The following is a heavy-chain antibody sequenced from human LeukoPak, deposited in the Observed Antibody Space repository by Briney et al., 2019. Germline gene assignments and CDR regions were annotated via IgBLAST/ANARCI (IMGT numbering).Heavy chain of an antibody. CDR1: GFTFGDYL. CDR3: SRGSGWLSVY. Sequence: GGSLRLSCTASGFTFGDYLMSWFRQAPGKGLEWIGFISGGTTEYAASVKGRFTISRDDSTSIAYLQMNSLTTEGTAVYYCSRGSGWLSVYWGQGTLVTASS. CDR2: ISGGTT. J-gene: IGHJ4*02. V-gene: IGHV3-49*03. D-gene: IGHD6-19*01.